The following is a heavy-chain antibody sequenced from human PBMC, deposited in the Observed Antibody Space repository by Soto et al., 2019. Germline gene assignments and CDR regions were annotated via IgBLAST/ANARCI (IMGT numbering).Heavy chain of an antibody. CDR1: GGTFSSYA. J-gene: IGHJ6*02. Sequence: QVQLVQSGAEVKKPGSSVKVSCKASGGTFSSYAISWVRQAPGQGLEWMGGIIPIFGTANYAQKFQGRVTITADKSTSTAYMELSSRRCEDTAVYYCARFPNVVGRTGCYYYYSMDVWGQGTTVTVSS. CDR2: IIPIFGTA. V-gene: IGHV1-69*06. CDR3: ARFPNVVGRTGCYYYYSMDV. D-gene: IGHD3-10*01.